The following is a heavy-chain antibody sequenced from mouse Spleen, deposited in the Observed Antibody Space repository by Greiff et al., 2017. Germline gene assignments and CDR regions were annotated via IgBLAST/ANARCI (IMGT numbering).Heavy chain of an antibody. CDR3: ARHKETYYALDY. V-gene: IGHV2-6-1*01. Sequence: VKLKESGPGLVAPSQSLSITCTISGFSLTSYGVHWVRQPPGKGLEWLVVIWSDGSTTYNSAFNSRLGIRKDNSKSQVFLKMNSLQTDDTAMYYCARHKETYYALDYWGQGTSVTVSA. J-gene: IGHJ4*01. CDR2: IWSDGST. CDR1: GFSLTSYG.